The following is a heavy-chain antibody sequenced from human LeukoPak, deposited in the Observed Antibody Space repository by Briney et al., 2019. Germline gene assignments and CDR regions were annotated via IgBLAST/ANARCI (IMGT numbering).Heavy chain of an antibody. J-gene: IGHJ4*02. CDR1: GGSISSYY. Sequence: SETLSLTCTVSGGSISSYYWSWIRQPPGKGLEWIGEVNHSGSTNYNPSLKSRVTISVDTSKNQFSLKLSSVTAADTAVYYCARGVTTVTEYYFDYWGQGTLVTVSS. CDR2: VNHSGST. V-gene: IGHV4-34*01. D-gene: IGHD4-11*01. CDR3: ARGVTTVTEYYFDY.